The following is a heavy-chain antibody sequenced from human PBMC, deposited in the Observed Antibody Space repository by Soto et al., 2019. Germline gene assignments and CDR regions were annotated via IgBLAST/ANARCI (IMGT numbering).Heavy chain of an antibody. J-gene: IGHJ4*02. CDR3: ARGPGGPDGPGDY. Sequence: QVQLVQSGTEVKKPGASVKVSCKASEYTFTSYAMHWVRQAPGQRLEWMGWINAGNGNTKYSQKFQGRVTITRDTSASTADMELSSLRSEDTAVYYCARGPGGPDGPGDYWGQGTLVTVSS. CDR2: INAGNGNT. CDR1: EYTFTSYA. V-gene: IGHV1-3*01. D-gene: IGHD2-15*01.